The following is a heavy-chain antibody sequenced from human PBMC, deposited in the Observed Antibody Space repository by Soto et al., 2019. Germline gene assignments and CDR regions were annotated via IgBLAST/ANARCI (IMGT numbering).Heavy chain of an antibody. CDR1: GYTFTNYF. J-gene: IGHJ4*02. V-gene: IGHV1-3*01. CDR2: ISAGNGNT. CDR3: SREDY. Sequence: ASVKVSCKASGYTFTNYFIHWVRQALGQSLEWMGWISAGNGNTQYSQKFQGRVTITRDTSASTVYLELSSLTSEDTAVYYCSREDYWGPGTLVTVSS.